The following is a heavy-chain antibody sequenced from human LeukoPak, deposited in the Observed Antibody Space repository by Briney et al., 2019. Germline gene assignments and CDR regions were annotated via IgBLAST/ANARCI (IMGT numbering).Heavy chain of an antibody. CDR1: GFTFSSYS. CDR3: ARVAFYYDSGSYFDY. D-gene: IGHD3-10*01. J-gene: IGHJ4*02. CDR2: INHSGST. V-gene: IGHV4-34*01. Sequence: TGGSLRLSCAASGFTFSSYSMNWVRQPPGKGLEWIGEINHSGSTNYNPSLKSRVTISVDTSKTQFSLKLSSVTAADTAVYYCARVAFYYDSGSYFDYWGQGALVSVSS.